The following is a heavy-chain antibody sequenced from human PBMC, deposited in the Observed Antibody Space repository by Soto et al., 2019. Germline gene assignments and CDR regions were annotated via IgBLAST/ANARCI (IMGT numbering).Heavy chain of an antibody. D-gene: IGHD3-3*01. V-gene: IGHV1-8*01. CDR1: GYTFKDYD. J-gene: IGHJ2*01. CDR3: ARRMTWSLWCFDL. Sequence: QVQLLQSGAEVKKPGTSVRVSCRASGYTFKDYDINWVRRAPGQGLEWMGWMNPNSGNTAYARKFHDRITMTRSVSARTAFMELSSLTPEDTAVYYCARRMTWSLWCFDLWGSGTQVXVSS. CDR2: MNPNSGNT.